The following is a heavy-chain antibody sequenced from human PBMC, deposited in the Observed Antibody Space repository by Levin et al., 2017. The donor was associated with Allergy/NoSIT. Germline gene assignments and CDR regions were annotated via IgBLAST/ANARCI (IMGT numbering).Heavy chain of an antibody. Sequence: PGGSLRLSCAASGFTFADYTMHWVRQAPGKGLEWVSLIIWDGTNTYYADSVKGRFTISRDNSKDSLYLQMNTLTTEDTALYYCAMAMTGGYYYGEYFHHWGQGTLVTVAS. J-gene: IGHJ1*01. D-gene: IGHD3-22*01. CDR3: AMAMTGGYYYGEYFHH. CDR1: GFTFADYT. CDR2: IIWDGTNT. V-gene: IGHV3-43*01.